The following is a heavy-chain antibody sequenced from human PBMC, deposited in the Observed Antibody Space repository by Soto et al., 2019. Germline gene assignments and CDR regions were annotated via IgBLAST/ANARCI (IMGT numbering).Heavy chain of an antibody. V-gene: IGHV3-30*18. CDR3: AKGWRQLVRETYGMDV. D-gene: IGHD6-13*01. CDR1: GFTFSTYG. Sequence: QVQLVESGGGVVQPGRSLRLSCAASGFTFSTYGMHWVRQAPGKGLEWVAVIAYDGSNKYYADSVNGRFTISRDNSKNALYLQMNSMIAEDTAVYYCAKGWRQLVRETYGMDVRGKGTTVTVSS. J-gene: IGHJ6*04. CDR2: IAYDGSNK.